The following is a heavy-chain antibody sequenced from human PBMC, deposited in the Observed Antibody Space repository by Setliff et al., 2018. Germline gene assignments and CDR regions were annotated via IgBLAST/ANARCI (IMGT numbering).Heavy chain of an antibody. CDR3: LRLVRYCSRTSCQRTSGDEV. CDR2: ISPYTGNT. CDR1: GYTFTDYG. D-gene: IGHD2-8*01. Sequence: ASVKVSCKASGYTFTDYGISWVRQAPGQGLEWMGWISPYTGNTYTAQRFQGRVTMTTDTSTNMAYLELRGLRSDDTAVYYCLRLVRYCSRTSCQRTSGDEVWGQGTLVTVSS. V-gene: IGHV1-18*01. J-gene: IGHJ4*02.